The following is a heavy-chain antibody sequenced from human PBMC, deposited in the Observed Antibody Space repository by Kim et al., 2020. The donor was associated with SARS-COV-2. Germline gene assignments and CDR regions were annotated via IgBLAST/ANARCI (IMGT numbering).Heavy chain of an antibody. J-gene: IGHJ4*02. Sequence: SETLSLTCAVSGGSISSSNWWSWVRQPPGKGLEWIGEIYHSGSTNYNPSLKSRVTISVDKSKNQFSLKLSSVTAADTAVYYCARDGASYYYGSGSLYYFDYWGQGTLVTVSS. CDR1: GGSISSSNW. CDR2: IYHSGST. D-gene: IGHD3-10*01. V-gene: IGHV4-4*02. CDR3: ARDGASYYYGSGSLYYFDY.